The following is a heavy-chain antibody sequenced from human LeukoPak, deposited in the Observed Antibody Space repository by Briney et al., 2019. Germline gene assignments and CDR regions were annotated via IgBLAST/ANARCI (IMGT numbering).Heavy chain of an antibody. J-gene: IGHJ4*02. CDR1: GYSISSGYY. V-gene: IGHV4-38-2*02. Sequence: PSETLSLTCTVSGYSISSGYYWGWIRQPPGKGLEWIGSIYHSGSTYYNPSLKSRVTISVDTSKNQFSLKLSSVTAADTAVYYCARGPTPHYWGQGTLVTVSS. CDR2: IYHSGST. CDR3: ARGPTPHY.